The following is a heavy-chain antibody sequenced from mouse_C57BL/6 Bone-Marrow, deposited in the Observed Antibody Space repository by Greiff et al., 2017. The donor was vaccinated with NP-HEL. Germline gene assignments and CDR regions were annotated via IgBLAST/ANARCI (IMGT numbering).Heavy chain of an antibody. CDR2: ISGGGSYT. CDR3: AKLPDY. Sequence: EVQGVESGGGLVKPGGSLKLSCAASGFTFSSYAMSWVRQTPEKRLEWVATISGGGSYTYYPDNVKGRFTISRDNAKNNQYLQMSHLKSEDTAMYYSAKLPDYWGQGTPLTVSS. J-gene: IGHJ2*01. CDR1: GFTFSSYA. V-gene: IGHV5-4*01. D-gene: IGHD2-1*01.